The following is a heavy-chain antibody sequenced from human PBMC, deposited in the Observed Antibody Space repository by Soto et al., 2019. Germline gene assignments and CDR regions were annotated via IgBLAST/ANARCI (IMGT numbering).Heavy chain of an antibody. CDR1: GGSFSGYY. D-gene: IGHD1-1*01. V-gene: IGHV4-34*01. Sequence: PSETLSLTCAVYGGSFSGYYWSWIRQPPGKGLEWIGEINHSGSTNYNPSLKSRVTISVDTSKNQFSLKLSSVTAADTAVYYCARTDNWNDNPGGPTTHYGMDVWGQGTTVTVSS. J-gene: IGHJ6*02. CDR2: INHSGST. CDR3: ARTDNWNDNPGGPTTHYGMDV.